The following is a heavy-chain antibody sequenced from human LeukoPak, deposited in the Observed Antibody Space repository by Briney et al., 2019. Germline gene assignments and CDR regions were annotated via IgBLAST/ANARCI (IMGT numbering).Heavy chain of an antibody. CDR2: ISSSGSTI. CDR3: ARDWSDTAVDY. D-gene: IGHD5-18*01. V-gene: IGHV3-11*04. J-gene: IGHJ4*02. CDR1: GFTFSDYY. Sequence: GGSLRLSCAASGFTFSDYYMSWIRQAPGKGLEWVSYISSSGSTIYYTYSVKGRFTISRDNAKNTLYLQMNSLRAEDTAVYYCARDWSDTAVDYWGQGTLVTVSS.